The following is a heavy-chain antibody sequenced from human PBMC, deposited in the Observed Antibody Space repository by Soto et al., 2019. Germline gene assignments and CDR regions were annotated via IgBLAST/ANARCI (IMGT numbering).Heavy chain of an antibody. CDR1: GYTFTYRY. CDR2: ITPFNGNT. CDR3: ASSGDHSSNGWYYCYMDV. D-gene: IGHD2-8*01. J-gene: IGHJ6*03. Sequence: GASVKVSCKASGYTFTYRYLHWVRQAPGQALEWMGWITPFNGNTNYAQKFQDRVTITRDRSMSTAYMELSSLRSEDTAMYYCASSGDHSSNGWYYCYMDVWGKGTTVNVSS. V-gene: IGHV1-45*02.